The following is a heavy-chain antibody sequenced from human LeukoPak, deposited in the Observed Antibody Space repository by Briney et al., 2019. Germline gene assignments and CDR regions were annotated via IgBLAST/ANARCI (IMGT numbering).Heavy chain of an antibody. Sequence: SETLSLTCTVSGGSISSGSYYWSWIRQPAGKGLEWIGRIYTSGSTNYNPSLRSRVTISVDTSKNQNQFSLKLSTVTAADTAVYYCARDLYYDYVWGSFDYWGQGTLVTVSS. V-gene: IGHV4-61*02. D-gene: IGHD3-16*01. J-gene: IGHJ4*02. CDR3: ARDLYYDYVWGSFDY. CDR1: GGSISSGSYY. CDR2: IYTSGST.